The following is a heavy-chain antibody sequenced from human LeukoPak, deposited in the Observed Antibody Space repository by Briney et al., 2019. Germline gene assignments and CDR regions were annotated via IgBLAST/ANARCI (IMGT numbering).Heavy chain of an antibody. Sequence: SETLSLTCTVSGGSISSSSYYWGWIRQPPGKRLEWIGYIYYSGSTNYNPSLKSRVTISVDTSKNQFSLKLSSVTVADTAVYYCARIGYMELWGYYYMDVWGKGTTVTISS. CDR3: ARIGYMELWGYYYMDV. V-gene: IGHV4-61*05. D-gene: IGHD5-18*01. J-gene: IGHJ6*03. CDR2: IYYSGST. CDR1: GGSISSSSYY.